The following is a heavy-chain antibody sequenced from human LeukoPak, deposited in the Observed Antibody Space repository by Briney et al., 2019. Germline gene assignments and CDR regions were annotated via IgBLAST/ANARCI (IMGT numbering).Heavy chain of an antibody. Sequence: GGSLRLSCAASGFTFSDFYMTWIRQAPGKGLEWVSYISNRGSTIHYADSVRGRFTISRDNAKKSLYLQMNGLRAEDTAVYYCARSADRSGYFREITLYYFVYWGQGTLVTVSS. CDR1: GFTFSDFY. V-gene: IGHV3-11*01. J-gene: IGHJ4*02. D-gene: IGHD3-22*01. CDR3: ARSADRSGYFREITLYYFVY. CDR2: ISNRGSTI.